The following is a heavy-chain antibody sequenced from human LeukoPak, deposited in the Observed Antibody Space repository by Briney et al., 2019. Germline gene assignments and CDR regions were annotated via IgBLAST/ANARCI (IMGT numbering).Heavy chain of an antibody. CDR1: GYTFTIYY. J-gene: IGHJ3*02. CDR3: ARDSAMVRGVIGDAFDI. D-gene: IGHD3-10*01. Sequence: ASVKVSCKASGYTFTIYYMHWGRQAPGQGLEWMGIINPSGGSTSYAQKFQGRVTMTRDTSTSTVYMELSSLRSEDTAVYYCARDSAMVRGVIGDAFDIWGQGTMVTVSS. V-gene: IGHV1-46*01. CDR2: INPSGGST.